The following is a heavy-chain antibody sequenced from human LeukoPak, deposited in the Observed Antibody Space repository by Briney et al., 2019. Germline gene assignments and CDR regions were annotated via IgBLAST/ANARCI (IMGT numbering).Heavy chain of an antibody. J-gene: IGHJ4*02. CDR3: AKGLTGCSGSSCYYFFDF. D-gene: IGHD2-15*01. Sequence: GGSLRLSCAASGFTFSNYAMNWVRQAPGKGLEWVANITGSGGDAYYAHSVRGRFTISRDNAKNTLDLQMNSLRGEDTSVYYCAKGLTGCSGSSCYYFFDFWGEGALITASS. CDR2: ITGSGGDA. V-gene: IGHV3-23*01. CDR1: GFTFSNYA.